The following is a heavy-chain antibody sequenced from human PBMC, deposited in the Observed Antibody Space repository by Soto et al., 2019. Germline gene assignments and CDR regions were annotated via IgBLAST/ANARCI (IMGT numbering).Heavy chain of an antibody. J-gene: IGHJ4*02. D-gene: IGHD3-22*01. CDR1: GFTFSSYS. Sequence: EVQLVESGGGLVKPGGSLRLSCAASGFTFSSYSMNWVRQAPGKGLEWVSSISSSSSYIYYADSVKGRFTISRDNAKNSLYLKINSLRAEDTAVYYCARDTSVYYDSSGYWAYWGQGTLVTVSS. CDR2: ISSSSSYI. CDR3: ARDTSVYYDSSGYWAY. V-gene: IGHV3-21*01.